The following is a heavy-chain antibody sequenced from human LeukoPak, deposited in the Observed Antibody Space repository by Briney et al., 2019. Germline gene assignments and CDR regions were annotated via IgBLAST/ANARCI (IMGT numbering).Heavy chain of an antibody. CDR1: GDSNTSGRNY. Sequence: PSETLSLTCSVSGDSNTSGRNYWAWVRQPPGKGLEWLASIYYSGTTSYNPSLKSRVSISVDRSKNQVSLKVFSVTAADTAIYYCARHLSGTTVAHYFDFWGQGTLVPVSS. J-gene: IGHJ4*02. CDR2: IYYSGTT. D-gene: IGHD1-1*01. CDR3: ARHLSGTTVAHYFDF. V-gene: IGHV4-39*01.